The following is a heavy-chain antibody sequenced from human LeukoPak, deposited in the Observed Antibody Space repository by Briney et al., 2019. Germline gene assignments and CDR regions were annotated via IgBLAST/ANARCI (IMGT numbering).Heavy chain of an antibody. CDR3: ARRSISGNSWDYFDY. D-gene: IGHD4-23*01. V-gene: IGHV4-34*01. CDR1: GGSFSGYY. J-gene: IGHJ4*02. Sequence: SETLSLTCAVYGGSFSGYYWSWIRQPPGKGLEWIGEINHSGSTNYNPSLKSRVTISVDTSKNQFSLKLSSVTAADTAVYYCARRSISGNSWDYFDYWGQGTLVTVSS. CDR2: INHSGST.